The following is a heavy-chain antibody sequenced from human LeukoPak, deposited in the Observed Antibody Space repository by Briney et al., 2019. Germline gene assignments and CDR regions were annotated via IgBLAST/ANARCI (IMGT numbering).Heavy chain of an antibody. J-gene: IGHJ4*02. D-gene: IGHD1-14*01. CDR2: ITPFFGTP. CDR3: ARGGGNRARLPTHY. CDR1: GGTFRSHA. Sequence: ASVKVSCKASGGTFRSHAISWVRQAPGQGLEWMGGITPFFGTPKYTQRFQGRVTMTRNTSISTAYMELSSLRSEDTAVYYCARGGGNRARLPTHYWGQGTLVTVSS. V-gene: IGHV1-69*05.